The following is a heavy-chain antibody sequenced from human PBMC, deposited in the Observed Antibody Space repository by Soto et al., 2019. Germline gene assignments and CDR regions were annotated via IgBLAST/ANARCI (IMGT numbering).Heavy chain of an antibody. V-gene: IGHV1-46*03. CDR1: GYTFTDYY. J-gene: IGHJ6*03. CDR2: MNPSGGVT. D-gene: IGHD2-2*01. Sequence: QVQLVQSGAEVKKPGASVRISCKASGYTFTDYYLHWVRQAPGQGLEWMGIMNPSGGVTSYAQKFPGRVAVTRDTSTSTVYMQLSSLRSEDTAVYYCASSEAVPTTTYYYWYIDVWGKGTTVTGSS. CDR3: ASSEAVPTTTYYYWYIDV.